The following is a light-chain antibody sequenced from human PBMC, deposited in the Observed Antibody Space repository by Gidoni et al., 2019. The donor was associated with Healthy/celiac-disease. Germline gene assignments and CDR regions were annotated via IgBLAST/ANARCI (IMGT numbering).Light chain of an antibody. Sequence: EIVITQSPATLSVSPGERATLSCRASQSVSSNLAWYQQKPGQAPRLLIYGASTRATAIPARFSGSGSGTEFTLTISSLQSEDFAVYYCQQYNNWPPPITFGQGTRLEIK. J-gene: IGKJ5*01. CDR1: QSVSSN. V-gene: IGKV3-15*01. CDR3: QQYNNWPPPIT. CDR2: GAS.